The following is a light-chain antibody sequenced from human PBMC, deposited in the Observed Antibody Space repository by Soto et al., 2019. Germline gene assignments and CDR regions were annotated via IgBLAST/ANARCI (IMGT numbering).Light chain of an antibody. CDR3: QQYGSSPWT. Sequence: EIGLTQSPGTLSLSPGERATLSCRASQSVSSSYLAWYQQKPGQAPRLLIYGASSSAPGIPDRFSGSGSGTDFPLTISRLEPDDCAVYYCQQYGSSPWTFGQGTKVEIK. CDR1: QSVSSSY. J-gene: IGKJ1*01. V-gene: IGKV3-20*01. CDR2: GAS.